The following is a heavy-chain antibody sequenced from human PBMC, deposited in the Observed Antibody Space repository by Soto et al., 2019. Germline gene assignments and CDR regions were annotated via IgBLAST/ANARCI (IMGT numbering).Heavy chain of an antibody. D-gene: IGHD4-17*01. CDR2: IKSDGSQ. CDR1: GFAFSSFA. Sequence: GGSLRLSWATVGFAFSSFAIHWVRQAPGKGLEWVAAIKSDGSQHYVDSVKGRFTISRDNAKSSLFLQMNSLRPDDTALYYCAKDMKWGGMTTIHYFDSWGQGTLVTVSS. J-gene: IGHJ4*02. CDR3: AKDMKWGGMTTIHYFDS. V-gene: IGHV3-30-3*02.